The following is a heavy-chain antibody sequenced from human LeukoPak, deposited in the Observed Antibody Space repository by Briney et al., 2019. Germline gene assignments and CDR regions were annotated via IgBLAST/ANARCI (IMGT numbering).Heavy chain of an antibody. J-gene: IGHJ4*02. V-gene: IGHV4-61*01. CDR1: GVSISSGYY. CDR2: IYYSGST. Sequence: SETLSLTCTVSGVSISSGYYWGWIRQPPGKGLEWIGYIYYSGSTNYNPSLKSRVTLSVDTSRNQFSLSLRSMTAADTAVYYCARTEPSGTTSHWGQGTLVTVSS. D-gene: IGHD1-1*01. CDR3: ARTEPSGTTSH.